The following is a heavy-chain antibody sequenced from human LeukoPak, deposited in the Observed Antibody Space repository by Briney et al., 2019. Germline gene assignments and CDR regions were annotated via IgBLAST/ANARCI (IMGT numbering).Heavy chain of an antibody. CDR1: GYTFTSYY. Sequence: ASVKVSCMASGYTFTSYYMHWVRQAPGQGLEWVGMINPSGGSTGYARKFQGRGTIIRDASTSTAYMELRSLRSDDTAVYYCARVGVRATFYYYYMDVWGKGTTVTVSS. CDR2: INPSGGST. J-gene: IGHJ6*03. V-gene: IGHV1-46*01. CDR3: ARVGVRATFYYYYMDV. D-gene: IGHD1-26*01.